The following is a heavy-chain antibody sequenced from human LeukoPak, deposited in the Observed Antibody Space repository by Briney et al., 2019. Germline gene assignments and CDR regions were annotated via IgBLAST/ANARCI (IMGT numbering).Heavy chain of an antibody. CDR2: IIPIFGTA. D-gene: IGHD2-15*01. V-gene: IGHV1-69*05. J-gene: IGHJ4*02. Sequence: SVKVSCKASGGTFSSYAISWVRQAPGQGLEWMGGIIPIFGTANYAQKFQGRVTITTDESTSTAYMELSSLRSEDTAVYYCAREVVVAATRVYYFDYWGREPWSPSPQ. CDR3: AREVVVAATRVYYFDY. CDR1: GGTFSSYA.